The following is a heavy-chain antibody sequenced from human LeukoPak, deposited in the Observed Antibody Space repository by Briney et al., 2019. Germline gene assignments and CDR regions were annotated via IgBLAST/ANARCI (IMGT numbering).Heavy chain of an antibody. J-gene: IGHJ4*02. CDR1: GYTLTSYY. CDR2: INPSGGST. CDR3: ARALLYYYDSSAQPHFDY. Sequence: ASVKVSCKASGYTLTSYYMHWVRQAPGQGLEWMGIINPSGGSTTYAQKFQGRVTMTRDTSTSTVYMELSSLRSEDTAVYYCARALLYYYDSSAQPHFDYWGQGTLVTVSS. D-gene: IGHD3-22*01. V-gene: IGHV1-46*01.